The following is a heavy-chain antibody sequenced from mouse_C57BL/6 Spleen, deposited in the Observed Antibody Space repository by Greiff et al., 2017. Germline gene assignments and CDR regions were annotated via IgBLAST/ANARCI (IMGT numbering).Heavy chain of an antibody. CDR2: IYPGSGST. CDR1: GYTFTSYW. V-gene: IGHV1-55*01. CDR3: ARTRYYDYDGWFAY. J-gene: IGHJ3*01. Sequence: QVQLQQPGAELVKPGASVKMSCKASGYTFTSYWITWVKQRPGQGLEWIGDIYPGSGSTNYNEKFKSKATLAVDTSSSTAYMQLSSLTSEDSAVYYCARTRYYDYDGWFAYWGQGTLVTVSA. D-gene: IGHD2-4*01.